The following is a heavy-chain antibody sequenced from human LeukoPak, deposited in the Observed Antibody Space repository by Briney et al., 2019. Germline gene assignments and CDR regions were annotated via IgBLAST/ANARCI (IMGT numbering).Heavy chain of an antibody. D-gene: IGHD2-15*01. V-gene: IGHV3-23*01. CDR3: AKPEGEVVTPYDAFDI. CDR2: ISGSGGST. CDR1: GFTFSSYA. J-gene: IGHJ3*02. Sequence: GGSLRLSCAAPGFTFSSYAMSWVRQAPGKGLEWVSAISGSGGSTYYADSVKGRFTISRDNSKNTLYLQMNSLRAEDTAVYYCAKPEGEVVTPYDAFDIWGQGTMVTVSS.